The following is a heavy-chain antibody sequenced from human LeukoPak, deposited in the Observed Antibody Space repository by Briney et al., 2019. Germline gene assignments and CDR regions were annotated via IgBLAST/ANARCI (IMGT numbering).Heavy chain of an antibody. CDR1: GYSIGSDFY. CDR2: VSHNTGA. CDR3: AREPGWGHNYYYMDV. Sequence: KASETLSLTCAVSGYSIGSDFYWGWIRQTPGKGLEWLGSVSHNTGASYNPSFKSRVTTSLDTSKNHFSLTLTSVTAADTAVYFCAREPGWGHNYYYMDVWGKGTTVAVSS. V-gene: IGHV4-38-2*02. J-gene: IGHJ6*03. D-gene: IGHD1-26*01.